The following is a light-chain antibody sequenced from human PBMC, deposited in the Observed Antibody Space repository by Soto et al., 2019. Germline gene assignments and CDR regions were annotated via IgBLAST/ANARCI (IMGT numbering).Light chain of an antibody. J-gene: IGLJ3*02. CDR3: QTWDTGVWV. CDR1: SGHSSSA. V-gene: IGLV4-69*01. Sequence: QPVLTQSPSASASLGASVKLTCTLSSGHSSSAIAWHQQQSEKGPRYLMKINSDGSHNKGDGIPDRFSGSSSGAERYLTISSLQSEDEADYHCQTWDTGVWVFGGGTKLTVL. CDR2: INSDGSH.